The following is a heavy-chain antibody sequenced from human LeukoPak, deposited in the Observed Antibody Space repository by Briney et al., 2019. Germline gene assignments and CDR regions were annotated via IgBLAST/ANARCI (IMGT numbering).Heavy chain of an antibody. CDR2: ISGTGGST. CDR3: AKATFYYHSSGYSRVYYFDY. D-gene: IGHD3-22*01. Sequence: GGSLRLSCAASGFTFSTYDMSWVRQAPGKGLEWVSSISGTGGSTYYADSVKGRFTISRDNSKDTLFLQMNSLRAEDTAVYYCAKATFYYHSSGYSRVYYFDYWGQGTLVTVSS. V-gene: IGHV3-23*01. J-gene: IGHJ4*02. CDR1: GFTFSTYD.